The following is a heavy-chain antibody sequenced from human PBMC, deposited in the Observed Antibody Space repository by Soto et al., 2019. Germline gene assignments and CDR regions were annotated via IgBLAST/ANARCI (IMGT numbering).Heavy chain of an antibody. D-gene: IGHD6-19*01. V-gene: IGHV1-69*12. CDR1: GGTFSSYA. Sequence: QVQLVQSGAEVKKPGSSVKVSCKASGGTFSSYAISWERQAPGQGLAWMGGIIPIFGTANYAQKFQGRVTITADESTSTVYMDLSSLTSEDTAMYYCASSADSSGWYYFEYWGQGTLVTVSS. CDR2: IIPIFGTA. J-gene: IGHJ4*02. CDR3: ASSADSSGWYYFEY.